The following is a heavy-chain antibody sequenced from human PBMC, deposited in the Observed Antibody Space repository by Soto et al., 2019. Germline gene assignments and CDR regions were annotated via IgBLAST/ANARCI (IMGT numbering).Heavy chain of an antibody. CDR3: AKDPLAGGGPPPFDY. J-gene: IGHJ4*02. Sequence: PGGSLRLSCAASGFTFSSYAMSWVRQAPGKGLEWVSAISGSGGSTYYADSVKGRFTISRDNSKNTLYLQMNSLRAEDTAVYYCAKDPLAGGGPPPFDYWGQGTLVTVSS. CDR2: ISGSGGST. CDR1: GFTFSSYA. D-gene: IGHD2-15*01. V-gene: IGHV3-23*01.